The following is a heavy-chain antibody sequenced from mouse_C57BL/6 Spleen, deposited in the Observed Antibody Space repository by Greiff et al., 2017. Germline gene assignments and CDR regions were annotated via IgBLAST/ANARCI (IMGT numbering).Heavy chain of an antibody. Sequence: EVQLQQSGPGLVKPSQTVFLTCTVTGISITTGNYRWSWIRQFPGNKLEWIGYIYYSGTITYNPSLTSRTTITRDTPKNQFFLEMNSLTAEDTATYYCAREGSYDAMDYWGQGTSVTVSS. CDR2: IYYSGTI. CDR1: GISITTGNYR. J-gene: IGHJ4*01. CDR3: AREGSYDAMDY. V-gene: IGHV3-5*01.